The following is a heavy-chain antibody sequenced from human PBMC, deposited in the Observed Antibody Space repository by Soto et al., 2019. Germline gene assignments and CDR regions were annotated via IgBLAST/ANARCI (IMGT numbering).Heavy chain of an antibody. CDR2: IYDSGST. Sequence: PSETLSLTCAVSGDSISRGGYSWTWIRQPPGKALEWIGNIYDSGSTSYNPSLKSRVTISVDTSKNQFSLRLTSVTAADTAVYFCARGSSSYYDYGMDVWGQGTPVTVS. CDR3: ARGSSSYYDYGMDV. D-gene: IGHD6-6*01. J-gene: IGHJ6*02. V-gene: IGHV4-30-2*01. CDR1: GDSISRGGYS.